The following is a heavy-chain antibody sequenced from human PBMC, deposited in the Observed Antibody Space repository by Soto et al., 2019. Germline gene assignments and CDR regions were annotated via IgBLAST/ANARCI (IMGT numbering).Heavy chain of an antibody. CDR3: TALDTSSTLEVFDY. D-gene: IGHD2-15*01. Sequence: EVQLVESGGGLVQPGGSLKLSCAASGFTFSGSAIHWVRQASGKGLEWVGRIRSKANTYATAYAASVKGRFTISRDDSRNTAYLQMNSLKAEDTAVYYCTALDTSSTLEVFDYWGQGTLVTVPS. V-gene: IGHV3-73*02. CDR2: IRSKANTYAT. J-gene: IGHJ4*02. CDR1: GFTFSGSA.